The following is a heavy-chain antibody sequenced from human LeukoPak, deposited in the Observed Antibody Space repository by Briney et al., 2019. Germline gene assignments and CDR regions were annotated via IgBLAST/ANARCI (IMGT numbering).Heavy chain of an antibody. V-gene: IGHV1-8*01. CDR3: ARESHCSGGTCYLTAFDV. Sequence: ASVKVSCKSSGYTFPRYDINWVRPAPGQGLVWVGWLHPGRGNTGYAPEFQGRVTFTRDTSINTVYMELSSLRSADTAVYYCARESHCSGGTCYLTAFDVWGQGTLLTVSS. J-gene: IGHJ3*01. CDR1: GYTFPRYD. CDR2: LHPGRGNT. D-gene: IGHD2-15*01.